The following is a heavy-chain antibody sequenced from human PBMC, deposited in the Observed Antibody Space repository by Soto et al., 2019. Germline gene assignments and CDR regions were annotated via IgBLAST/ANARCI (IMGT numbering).Heavy chain of an antibody. CDR2: IYSDGKT. J-gene: IGHJ6*02. V-gene: IGHV3-53*01. CDR1: GLSVSTIF. Sequence: HLVESGGGLMQPGESLKLSCAVSGLSVSTIFMNWVRQSPGKGLEWVAVIYSDGKTFYADSVKGRFTISKDNSKNTLSLQMNSLRAEDTAVYYCTRDAPGERPYYFYYYGMDVWGQGTTVTVS. CDR3: TRDAPGERPYYFYYYGMDV.